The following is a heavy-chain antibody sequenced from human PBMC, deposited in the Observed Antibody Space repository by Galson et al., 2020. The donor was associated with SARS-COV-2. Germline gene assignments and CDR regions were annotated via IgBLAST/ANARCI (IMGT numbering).Heavy chain of an antibody. CDR3: AREGTGGVVTAIAFDI. CDR2: INPNSGGR. V-gene: IGHV1-2*02. J-gene: IGHJ3*02. Sequence: ASVKVSCKASGYTFTGYYMHWVRQAPGQGLEWMGWINPNSGGRNYAQKFQGRVTMTWDTSISTAYMELSRLRSDDTAVYYCAREGTGGVVTAIAFDIWGQGTMVTVSS. D-gene: IGHD2-21*02. CDR1: GYTFTGYY.